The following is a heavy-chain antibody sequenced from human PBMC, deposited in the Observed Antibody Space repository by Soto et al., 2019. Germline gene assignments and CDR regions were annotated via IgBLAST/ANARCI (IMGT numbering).Heavy chain of an antibody. CDR2: ISAYNGNT. CDR3: ARAKAPEPYYDFWSGHNWFDP. J-gene: IGHJ5*02. V-gene: IGHV1-18*01. Sequence: GASVKVSCKASGYTFTSYGISWVRQAPGQGLEWMGWISAYNGNTNYAQKLQGRVTMTTDTSTSTAYMELRSLRSDDTAVYYCARAKAPEPYYDFWSGHNWFDPWGQGTLVTVS. CDR1: GYTFTSYG. D-gene: IGHD3-3*01.